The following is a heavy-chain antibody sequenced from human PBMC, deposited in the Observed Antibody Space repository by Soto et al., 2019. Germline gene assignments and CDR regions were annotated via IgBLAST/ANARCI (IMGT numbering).Heavy chain of an antibody. J-gene: IGHJ5*02. V-gene: IGHV4-39*01. Sequence: KTSETLSLTCTVSGGSISSSSYYWGWIRQPPGKGLEWIGSIYYSGSTYYNPSLKSRVTISVDTSKNQFSLKLSSVTAADTAVYYCARLVVAAAGTGYGWFDPWGQGTLVTVSS. CDR2: IYYSGST. D-gene: IGHD6-13*01. CDR3: ARLVVAAAGTGYGWFDP. CDR1: GGSISSSSYY.